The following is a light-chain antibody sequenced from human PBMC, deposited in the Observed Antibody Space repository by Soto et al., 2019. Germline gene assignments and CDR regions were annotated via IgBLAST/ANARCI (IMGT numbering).Light chain of an antibody. Sequence: QSVLTQPPSVSGAPGQRVTISCTGSSSNIGAGYDVQWYQQLPETAPKLLIYDNNNRPSGVPDRFSGSKSGASASLAITGLQVEDDADYYCQSYDSSLSGSLFGGGTKLTVL. V-gene: IGLV1-40*01. CDR1: SSNIGAGYD. J-gene: IGLJ2*01. CDR2: DNN. CDR3: QSYDSSLSGSL.